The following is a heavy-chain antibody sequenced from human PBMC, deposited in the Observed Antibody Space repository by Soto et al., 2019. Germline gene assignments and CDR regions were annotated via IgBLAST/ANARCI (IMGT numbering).Heavy chain of an antibody. J-gene: IGHJ6*02. CDR2: ISAYNGNT. Sequence: QVQLVQSGAEVKKPGASVKVSCKASGYTFTTYGLNWVRQAPGQGLEWMGWISAYNGNTNYAQKLQGRVTMTTDTSTSTAYMELRSLRSDDTAVYYCARVWVGTTFAYYYGMDVWGQGTTVTVSS. CDR3: ARVWVGTTFAYYYGMDV. D-gene: IGHD1-26*01. CDR1: GYTFTTYG. V-gene: IGHV1-18*01.